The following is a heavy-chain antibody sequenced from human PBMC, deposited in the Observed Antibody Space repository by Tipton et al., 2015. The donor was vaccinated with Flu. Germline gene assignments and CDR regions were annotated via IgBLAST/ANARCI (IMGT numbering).Heavy chain of an antibody. J-gene: IGHJ3*02. CDR1: GGPISSYY. CDR2: IYYSGST. D-gene: IGHD3-22*01. CDR3: ARVSGYYDSSGMRNDAFDI. V-gene: IGHV4-59*01. Sequence: TLSLTCTVSGGPISSYYWSWIRQPPGKGLEWIGYIYYSGSTNYNPSLKSRVTISVDTSKNQFSLKLSSVTAADTAVYYCARVSGYYDSSGMRNDAFDIWGQGTMVTVSS.